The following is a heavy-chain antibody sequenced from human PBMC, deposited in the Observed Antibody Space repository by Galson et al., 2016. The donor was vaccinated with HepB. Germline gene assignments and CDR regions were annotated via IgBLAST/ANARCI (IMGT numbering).Heavy chain of an antibody. J-gene: IGHJ5*02. V-gene: IGHV5-51*01. D-gene: IGHD1/OR15-1a*01. CDR1: GYTFSTYW. Sequence: SGAEVKKPGESLRISCKASGYTFSTYWIAWVRQMPGKGLEWMGIIYPADSDARYSPSFQGQVTISADKSISTAYLQWTSLKASDTAMYFCARNTHGDTWFDPWGQGTLVTVSS. CDR3: ARNTHGDTWFDP. CDR2: IYPADSDA.